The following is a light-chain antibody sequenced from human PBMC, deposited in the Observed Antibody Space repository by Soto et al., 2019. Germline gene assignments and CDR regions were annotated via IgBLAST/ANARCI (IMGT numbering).Light chain of an antibody. Sequence: QAVVTQEPSLTVSPGGTVTLTCASNTGAVTSGHYPNWFQQKPRQPPRSLIYSTANRNSWTPARFSGSLLGGRAALTVSGVQPEDEADYYCLLYYGGSYVFGSGTKLTVL. J-gene: IGLJ1*01. CDR3: LLYYGGSYV. CDR1: TGAVTSGHY. V-gene: IGLV7-43*01. CDR2: STA.